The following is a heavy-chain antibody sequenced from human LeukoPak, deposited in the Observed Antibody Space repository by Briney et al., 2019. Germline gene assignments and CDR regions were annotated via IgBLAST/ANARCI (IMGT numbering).Heavy chain of an antibody. J-gene: IGHJ4*02. CDR1: GGSISSGDYY. Sequence: SETLSLTCTVSGGSISSGDYYWSWIRQPPGKGLEWIGEGSESGGTKFNPSLKSRVTISADTSKNQFSLKLSSVTAADTAVYYCARVFYPDAHSSGYYDYWGQGTLVTVSS. CDR3: ARVFYPDAHSSGYYDY. CDR2: GSESGGT. D-gene: IGHD3-22*01. V-gene: IGHV4-39*07.